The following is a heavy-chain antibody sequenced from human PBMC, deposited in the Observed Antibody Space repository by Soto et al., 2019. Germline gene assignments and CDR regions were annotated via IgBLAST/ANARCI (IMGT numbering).Heavy chain of an antibody. CDR2: IYYSGNT. CDR1: GGSVSSGGYY. CDR3: SRDPANYAVLNGDSPGHPFDA. Sequence: NPSETLSLTCTVSGGSVSSGGYYWSWIRQPPGKGLEWIGCIYYSGNTNYNPSLKSRVTISIDTSVNQFSLRLSSVTAADTAIYYCSRDPANYAVLNGDSPGHPFDACGQGTLVTVSS. V-gene: IGHV4-61*08. D-gene: IGHD3-9*01. J-gene: IGHJ4*02.